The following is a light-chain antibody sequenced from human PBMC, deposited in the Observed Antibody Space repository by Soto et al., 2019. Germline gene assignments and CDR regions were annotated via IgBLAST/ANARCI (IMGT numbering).Light chain of an antibody. V-gene: IGKV3-15*01. CDR1: QSVSSN. Sequence: EIVRTQSPATLSASPGERATLSCRASQSVSSNLAWYQQKPGQAPRLLIYGASTRATGIPARFSGSGSGTDFTLPISRLEPEDFAVYYCQQHGGSPITFGQGTRLEI. CDR2: GAS. J-gene: IGKJ5*01. CDR3: QQHGGSPIT.